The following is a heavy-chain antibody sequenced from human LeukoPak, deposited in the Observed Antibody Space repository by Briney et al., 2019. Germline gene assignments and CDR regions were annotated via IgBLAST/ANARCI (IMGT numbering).Heavy chain of an antibody. CDR3: AKDSPTSAMVDFDS. D-gene: IGHD2/OR15-2a*01. CDR1: GFAFSDYA. J-gene: IGHJ4*02. Sequence: GGSLRLSCAASGFAFSDYAMSWVRQAPGKGLQWDSAIGGGGYTTYYADSVKGRFTISRDNSKNTLYLQMNSLRAEDTAVYYCAKDSPTSAMVDFDSWGQGTLVTVSS. V-gene: IGHV3-23*01. CDR2: IGGGGYTT.